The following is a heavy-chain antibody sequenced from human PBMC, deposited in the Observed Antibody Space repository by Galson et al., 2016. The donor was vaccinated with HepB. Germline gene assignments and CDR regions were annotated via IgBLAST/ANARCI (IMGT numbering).Heavy chain of an antibody. CDR2: IWYDRGKE. J-gene: IGHJ6*02. CDR1: GFTFSHYG. Sequence: SLRLSCAASGFTFSHYGMHWVRQAPGKGLEWVAVIWYDRGKEYYTESVKGRFTISRGNSKNTLYLEMNTLRVEDTAVYFCARGSSSRSIYYYYYYTMDVWGQGTTVTVSS. V-gene: IGHV3-33*01. CDR3: ARGSSSRSIYYYYYYTMDV. D-gene: IGHD6-6*01.